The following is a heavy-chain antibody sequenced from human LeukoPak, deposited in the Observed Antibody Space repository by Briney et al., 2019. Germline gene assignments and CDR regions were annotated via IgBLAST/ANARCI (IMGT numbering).Heavy chain of an antibody. CDR3: ASDYYGSGSYFNWPYNDAFDI. V-gene: IGHV3-9*01. D-gene: IGHD3-10*01. CDR1: GFTFDDYA. CDR2: ISWNSGSI. Sequence: GGSLRLSCAASGFTFDDYAMHWVRQAPGKGLEWVSGISWNSGSIGYADSVKGRFTISRDNAKNSLYLQMNSLRDEDTAVYYCASDYYGSGSYFNWPYNDAFDIWGQGTMVTVSS. J-gene: IGHJ3*02.